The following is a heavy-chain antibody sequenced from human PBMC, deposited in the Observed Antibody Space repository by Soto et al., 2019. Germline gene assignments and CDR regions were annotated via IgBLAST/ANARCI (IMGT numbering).Heavy chain of an antibody. V-gene: IGHV3-11*06. CDR2: ISSSGSYT. J-gene: IGHJ4*02. CDR1: GFTFSDYY. CDR3: ARGLEKSTYYDFWSGPSYYFDY. Sequence: GGSLRLSCAASGFTFSDYYMSWIRQAPGKGLEWVSYISSSGSYTNYADSVKGRFTISRDNAKNSLYLQMNSLRAEDTAVYYCARGLEKSTYYDFWSGPSYYFDYWGQGTLVAVSS. D-gene: IGHD3-3*01.